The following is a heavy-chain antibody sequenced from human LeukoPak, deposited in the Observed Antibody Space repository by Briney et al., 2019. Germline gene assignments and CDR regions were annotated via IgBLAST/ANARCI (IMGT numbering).Heavy chain of an antibody. Sequence: GGSLRLSCAASGFTFSSYEMNWVRQAPGKGLEWVSYISSSGSTIYYADSVKGRFTISRDNSKNTLYLQMNSLRAEDTAVYYCAKSSRGDYYDSSGYYYYFDYWGQGTLVTVSS. CDR3: AKSSRGDYYDSSGYYYYFDY. V-gene: IGHV3-48*03. D-gene: IGHD3-22*01. J-gene: IGHJ4*02. CDR1: GFTFSSYE. CDR2: ISSSGSTI.